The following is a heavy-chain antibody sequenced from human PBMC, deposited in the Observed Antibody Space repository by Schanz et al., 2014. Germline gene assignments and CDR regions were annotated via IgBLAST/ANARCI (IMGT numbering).Heavy chain of an antibody. CDR2: IIPVLDIT. CDR1: GGTFSSFI. V-gene: IGHV1-69*02. Sequence: QVQLVQSGAEVKKPGSSVKVSCKASGGTFSSFIISWVRQAPGQGLEWMGRIIPVLDITNYAQKFQGRVTITADKSTSTAYMELSSLRSEDTAGYFCARGGITAAGTTPLDYWGQGALVTVSS. D-gene: IGHD6-13*01. CDR3: ARGGITAAGTTPLDY. J-gene: IGHJ4*02.